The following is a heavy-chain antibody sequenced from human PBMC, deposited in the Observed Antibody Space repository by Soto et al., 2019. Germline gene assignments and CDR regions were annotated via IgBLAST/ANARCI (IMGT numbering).Heavy chain of an antibody. D-gene: IGHD6-13*01. CDR3: TRDASRDSSARGWFDP. CDR2: ISSNSAYI. CDR1: GFTFRSLT. V-gene: IGHV3-21*01. Sequence: GSLRLSCAASGFTFRSLTMNWVRQAPGKGLEWVSTISSNSAYIYYTDALRGRFTISRDNAKNSLHPQMNSLRAEDTAVYYCTRDASRDSSARGWFDPWGPGTLVTVSS. J-gene: IGHJ5*02.